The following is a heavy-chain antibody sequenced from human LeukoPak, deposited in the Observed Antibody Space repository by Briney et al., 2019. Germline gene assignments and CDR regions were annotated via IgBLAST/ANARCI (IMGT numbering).Heavy chain of an antibody. J-gene: IGHJ3*02. CDR2: MNPNSGNT. Sequence: ASVKVSCKASGYTFTSYDINWVRQATGQGLEWMGWMNPNSGNTGYAQKFQGRVTITRNTSISTAYMELSSLRSEDTAVYYCARGEYSSGDGAFDIWGQGTMVTVSS. V-gene: IGHV1-8*03. D-gene: IGHD6-19*01. CDR1: GYTFTSYD. CDR3: ARGEYSSGDGAFDI.